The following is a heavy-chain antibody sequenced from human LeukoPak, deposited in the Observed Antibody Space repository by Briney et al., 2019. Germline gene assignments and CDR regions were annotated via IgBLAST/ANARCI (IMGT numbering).Heavy chain of an antibody. CDR3: ARGDVNWNYLYFQH. J-gene: IGHJ1*01. Sequence: ASVKVSCKASGYTFTGYYMHWVRQAPGQGLEWMGWINPNSGGTNYAQKFQGRVTMTRDTSISTAYMELSSLRSEDTAVYYCARGDVNWNYLYFQHWGQGTLVTVSS. V-gene: IGHV1-2*02. D-gene: IGHD1-7*01. CDR2: INPNSGGT. CDR1: GYTFTGYY.